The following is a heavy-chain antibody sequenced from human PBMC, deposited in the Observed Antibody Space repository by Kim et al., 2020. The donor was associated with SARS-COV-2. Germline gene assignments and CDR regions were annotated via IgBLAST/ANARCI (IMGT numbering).Heavy chain of an antibody. CDR3: ARVYDYVWGSYRY. J-gene: IGHJ4*02. V-gene: IGHV1-3*01. Sequence: SQKFQGRVTITRDTSASTAYMELSSLRSEDTAVYYCARVYDYVWGSYRYWGQGTLVTVSS. D-gene: IGHD3-16*02.